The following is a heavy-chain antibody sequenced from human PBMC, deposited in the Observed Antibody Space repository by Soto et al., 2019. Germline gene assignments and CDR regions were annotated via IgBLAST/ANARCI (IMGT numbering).Heavy chain of an antibody. D-gene: IGHD2-2*01. J-gene: IGHJ6*02. CDR3: ARDLSVELSYSSTSGGHPYGKDV. V-gene: IGHV3-21*01. CDR2: ISSSSSYI. Sequence: GGSLRLSCAASGFTFSSYSMNWVRQAPGKGLEWVSSISSSSSYIYYEESVKGRFTISRDNTKNSLYLQMNSLRAEDTAVYYCARDLSVELSYSSTSGGHPYGKDVWGQGTTVTVSS. CDR1: GFTFSSYS.